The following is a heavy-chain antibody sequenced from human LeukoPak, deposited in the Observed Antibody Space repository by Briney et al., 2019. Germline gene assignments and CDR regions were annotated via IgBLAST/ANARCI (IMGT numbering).Heavy chain of an antibody. D-gene: IGHD2-2*01. CDR3: AKDIVVVPAATALWDY. CDR1: GFTFSSYA. Sequence: GGSLRLSCAASGFTFSSYAMSWVRQAQGKGLEWFSALIGSGASTYYADSVKGRFTISRDNSKNTLYLQMNSLRAEDTAIYYCAKDIVVVPAATALWDYWGQGTLVTVSS. CDR2: LIGSGAST. J-gene: IGHJ4*02. V-gene: IGHV3-23*01.